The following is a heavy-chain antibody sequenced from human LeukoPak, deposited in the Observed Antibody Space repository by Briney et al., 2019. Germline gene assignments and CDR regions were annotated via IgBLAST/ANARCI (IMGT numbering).Heavy chain of an antibody. D-gene: IGHD6-19*01. Sequence: SETLSLTCTVSGGSISSSSYYWGWIRQPPGKGLEWIGSIYYRGSTYYNPSLKSRVTISVDTSKNQFSLKLSSVTAADTAVYYCARGRGWIYDSWGRGTLVTVSS. CDR2: IYYRGST. CDR3: ARGRGWIYDS. CDR1: GGSISSSSYY. V-gene: IGHV4-39*01. J-gene: IGHJ4*02.